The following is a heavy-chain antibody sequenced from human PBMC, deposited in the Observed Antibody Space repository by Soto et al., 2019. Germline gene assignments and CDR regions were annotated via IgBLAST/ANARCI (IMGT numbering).Heavy chain of an antibody. CDR3: ASRRFDP. V-gene: IGHV1-3*01. CDR2: IYPGNGNT. Sequence: ASVKVSCKASGYTFTSYSIHWVRQAPGQRLEWMGWIYPGNGNTQYSQKFQGRFTITRDTSASTAYMELSSLRSEDTAVYYCASRRFDPWGQGTLVTVSS. CDR1: GYTFTSYS. J-gene: IGHJ5*02.